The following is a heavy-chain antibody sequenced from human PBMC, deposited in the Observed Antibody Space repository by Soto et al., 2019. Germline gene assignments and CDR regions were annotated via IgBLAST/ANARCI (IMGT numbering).Heavy chain of an antibody. J-gene: IGHJ4*02. CDR2: IYSGGST. CDR1: GFTVSSNY. D-gene: IGHD6-6*01. CDR3: ARERLAAPCWLDY. Sequence: ESGGGLVQPGGSLRLSCAASGFTVSSNYMSWVRQAPGKGLEWVSVIYSGGSTYYADSVKGRFTISRDNSKNTLYLQMNSLRAEDTAVYYCARERLAAPCWLDYWGQGTLVTVSS. V-gene: IGHV3-66*01.